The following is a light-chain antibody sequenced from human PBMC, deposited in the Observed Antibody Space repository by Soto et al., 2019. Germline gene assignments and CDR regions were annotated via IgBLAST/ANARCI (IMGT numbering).Light chain of an antibody. J-gene: IGKJ4*01. V-gene: IGKV3D-20*02. Sequence: EIVLTQSPGTLSLSPGERATLSCRASESVSSSYLVWYQQKPGQAPRLLIYEASYRAPGVPDRFSGSGSGTDFTLTISSLEPEDFAVYYCQQRSSWPRLSFGGGTKVDIK. CDR2: EAS. CDR3: QQRSSWPRLS. CDR1: ESVSSSY.